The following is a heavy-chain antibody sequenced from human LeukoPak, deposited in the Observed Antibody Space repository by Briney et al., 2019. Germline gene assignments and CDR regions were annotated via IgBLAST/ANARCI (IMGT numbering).Heavy chain of an antibody. D-gene: IGHD3-10*01. J-gene: IGHJ4*02. CDR2: ISSSGSTI. CDR3: ARDRAITMVRRPLDY. V-gene: IGHV3-11*01. Sequence: GGSLRLSCAASGFTFSDYYMSWIRQAPGKGLEWVSYISSSGSTIYYADSVKGRFTISRDNAKNSLYLQMNSLRAEDTAECYCARDRAITMVRRPLDYWGQGTLVTVSS. CDR1: GFTFSDYY.